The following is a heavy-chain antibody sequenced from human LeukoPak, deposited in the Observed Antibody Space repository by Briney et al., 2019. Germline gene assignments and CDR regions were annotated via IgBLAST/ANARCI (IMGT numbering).Heavy chain of an antibody. D-gene: IGHD5-18*01. Sequence: GASVKVSCKASGYTFTSYGISWVRQAPGQGLEWMGWVSAYSGNTNYAQKLQGRVTMTTDTSTSTAYMELRSLRSDDAAVYYCARDLDGYSYGGPYYYFDYWGQGTLVTVSS. V-gene: IGHV1-18*01. CDR3: ARDLDGYSYGGPYYYFDY. CDR1: GYTFTSYG. CDR2: VSAYSGNT. J-gene: IGHJ4*02.